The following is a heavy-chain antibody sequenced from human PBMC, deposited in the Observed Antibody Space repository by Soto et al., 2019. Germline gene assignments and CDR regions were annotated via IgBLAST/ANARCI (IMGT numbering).Heavy chain of an antibody. CDR1: GGSFSGYY. Sequence: PSETLSLTCAVYGGSFSGYYWSWIRQPPGKGLEWIGEINHSGSTNYNPSLKSRVTISVDTSKNQFSLKLSSVTAADTAVYYCARAPNVLAAPYYFDYWGQGTLVTVSS. CDR2: INHSGST. V-gene: IGHV4-34*01. CDR3: ARAPNVLAAPYYFDY. D-gene: IGHD6-13*01. J-gene: IGHJ4*02.